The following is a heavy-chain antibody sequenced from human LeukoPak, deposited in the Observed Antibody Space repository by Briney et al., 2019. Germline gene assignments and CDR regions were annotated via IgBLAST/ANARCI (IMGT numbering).Heavy chain of an antibody. J-gene: IGHJ3*01. D-gene: IGHD4-17*01. Sequence: SETLSLTCTVSGGSVSSSTYYWGWIRQPPGKGLEWIGSIYYSGSTYNNPSLKSRVTIFVDTSKNQFSLKLSSVTATDTAVYYCARTYGDYDDAFDVWGQGTMVTVSS. CDR2: IYYSGST. CDR3: ARTYGDYDDAFDV. V-gene: IGHV4-39*01. CDR1: GGSVSSSTYY.